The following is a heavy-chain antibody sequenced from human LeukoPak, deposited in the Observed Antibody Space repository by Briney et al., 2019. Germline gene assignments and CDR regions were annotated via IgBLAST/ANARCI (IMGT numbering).Heavy chain of an antibody. D-gene: IGHD4-17*01. J-gene: IGHJ1*01. CDR2: ISANAAGT. CDR1: GFTFSSSA. V-gene: IGHV3-23*01. CDR3: ARNDYGDYKYFQH. Sequence: GGSLRLSCAASGFTFSSSAMTWVRQAPGKGLECVSAISANAAGTYYADSVRGRFTISRDNSKNTLYLQMNSLRAEDTAVYYCARNDYGDYKYFQHWGQGTLVTVSS.